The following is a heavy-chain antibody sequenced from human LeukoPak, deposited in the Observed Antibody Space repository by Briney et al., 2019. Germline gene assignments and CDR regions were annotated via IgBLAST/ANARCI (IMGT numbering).Heavy chain of an antibody. D-gene: IGHD2-2*01. V-gene: IGHV3-23*01. J-gene: IGHJ3*02. Sequence: GGSLRLSCAASGFTFSSYAMSWVRQAPGKGLEWVSAISGSGGATYYADSVKGRFTISRDNSKNTLYLQMNSLRAEDTAVYYCARDGVVPAADDDAFDIWGQGTMVTVSS. CDR3: ARDGVVPAADDDAFDI. CDR1: GFTFSSYA. CDR2: ISGSGGAT.